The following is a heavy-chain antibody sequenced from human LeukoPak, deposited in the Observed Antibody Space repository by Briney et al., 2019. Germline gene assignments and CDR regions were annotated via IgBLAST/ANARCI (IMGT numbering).Heavy chain of an antibody. CDR3: ARVDYGDYEENWFDP. J-gene: IGHJ5*02. D-gene: IGHD4-17*01. CDR1: GGSISSYY. Sequence: SETLSLTCTVSGGSISSYYWTWIRQPPGKGLEWIGYIYFSGSTNYNPSLKSRVTISVDTSKNQFSLKLSSVTAADTAVYYCARVDYGDYEENWFDPWGQGTLVTVSS. V-gene: IGHV4-59*01. CDR2: IYFSGST.